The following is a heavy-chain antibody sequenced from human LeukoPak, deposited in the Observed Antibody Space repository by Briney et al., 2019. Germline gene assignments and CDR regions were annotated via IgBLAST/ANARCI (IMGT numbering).Heavy chain of an antibody. CDR2: IYHSGST. CDR3: ARGGGKDCTRSSCHPFDY. CDR1: GGSISSGGYS. V-gene: IGHV4-30-2*05. D-gene: IGHD2-2*01. Sequence: SETLSLTCAVSGGSISSGGYSWSWIRQPPGKGLEWIGYIYHSGSTYYNPSLRSRVTISIDTSNNQFSLKLSSVTAADTAVYFCARGGGKDCTRSSCHPFDYWGQGTLVTVSS. J-gene: IGHJ4*02.